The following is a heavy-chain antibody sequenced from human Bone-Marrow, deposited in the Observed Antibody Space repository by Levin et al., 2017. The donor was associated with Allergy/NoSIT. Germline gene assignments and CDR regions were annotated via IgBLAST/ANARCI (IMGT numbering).Heavy chain of an antibody. CDR3: AREGGYYFDH. J-gene: IGHJ4*02. Sequence: GGSLRLSCAASGFTFSSYGFHWVRRAPGKGLEWVAVISYDGGNKNYADSVKGRFTISRDKSKNTVFLQMNSLRAEDTAVYYCAREGGYYFDHWGQGTLVTVSS. V-gene: IGHV3-30-3*01. D-gene: IGHD3-16*01. CDR2: ISYDGGNK. CDR1: GFTFSSYG.